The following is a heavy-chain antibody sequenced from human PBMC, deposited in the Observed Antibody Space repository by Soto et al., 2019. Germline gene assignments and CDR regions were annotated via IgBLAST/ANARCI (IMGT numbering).Heavy chain of an antibody. CDR3: ARGGPLVAAALAYCGGDCYSTWFDP. CDR2: IIPIFGTA. D-gene: IGHD2-21*02. J-gene: IGHJ5*02. V-gene: IGHV1-69*13. CDR1: GGTFSSYA. Sequence: GASVKVSCKASGGTFSSYAISWVRQAPGQGXEWMGGIIPIFGTANYAQKFQGRVTITADESTSTAYMELSSLRSEDTAVYYCARGGPLVAAALAYCGGDCYSTWFDPWGQGTLVTVSS.